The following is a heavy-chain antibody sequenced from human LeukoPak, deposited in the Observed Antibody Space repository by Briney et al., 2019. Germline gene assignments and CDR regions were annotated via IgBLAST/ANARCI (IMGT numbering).Heavy chain of an antibody. D-gene: IGHD2-8*02. Sequence: GGSLRLSCAASRFTFSSYSMNWVRQAPGKGLEWVSSISSSSSYIYYADSVKGRFTISRDNAKNSLYLQMNSLRAEDTAVYCCARGRVVYAGRPFDYWGQGTLVTVSS. CDR3: ARGRVVYAGRPFDY. J-gene: IGHJ4*02. CDR1: RFTFSSYS. CDR2: ISSSSSYI. V-gene: IGHV3-21*01.